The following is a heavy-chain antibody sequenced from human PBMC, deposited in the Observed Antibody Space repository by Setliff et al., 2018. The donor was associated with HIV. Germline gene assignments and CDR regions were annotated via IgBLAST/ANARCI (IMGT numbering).Heavy chain of an antibody. CDR1: GGSISSYY. CDR2: LYTSGTT. CDR3: ACCYYDLWSNYYTGIPY. D-gene: IGHD3-3*01. J-gene: IGHJ4*02. Sequence: SETLSLTCTVSGGSISSYYWSWIRRPAGKGLEWIGRLYTSGTTKYNPSLKSRVTMSVDRSKNQLSLKLTSMTAADTSVYYCACCYYDLWSNYYTGIPYWGQGTLVTVSS. V-gene: IGHV4-4*07.